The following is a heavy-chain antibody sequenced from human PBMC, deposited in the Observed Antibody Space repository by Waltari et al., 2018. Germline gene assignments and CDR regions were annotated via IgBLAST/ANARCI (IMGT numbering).Heavy chain of an antibody. CDR3: ATGRGYYYDSSGHPSHAFDI. D-gene: IGHD3-22*01. Sequence: QVQLVQSGAEVKKPGASVKVSCKVSGYTLTELSMHWVRQAPGKGLEWMGGFEPEDGETSYAQKFQGRVTMTEDTSTDTAYMELSSLRSEDTAVYYCATGRGYYYDSSGHPSHAFDIWGQGTMVTVSS. J-gene: IGHJ3*02. CDR1: GYTLTELS. CDR2: FEPEDGET. V-gene: IGHV1-24*01.